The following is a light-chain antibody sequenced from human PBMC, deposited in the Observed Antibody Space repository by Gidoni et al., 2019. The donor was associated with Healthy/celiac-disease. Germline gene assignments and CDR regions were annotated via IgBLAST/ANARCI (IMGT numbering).Light chain of an antibody. V-gene: IGKV3-20*01. CDR3: QQYGSSPMYT. J-gene: IGKJ2*01. Sequence: EIVLTQSPATLSLSPGERATLSCRASQSVSSSYLAWYQQKPGQAPRLLIYGAASRATGITDRLSGSGSGTDFTLTISRLDPEDFAVYYGQQYGSSPMYTFGQGTKLEIK. CDR2: GAA. CDR1: QSVSSSY.